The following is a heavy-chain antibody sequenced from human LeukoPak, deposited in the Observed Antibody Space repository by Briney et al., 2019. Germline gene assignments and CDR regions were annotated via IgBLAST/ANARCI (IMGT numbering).Heavy chain of an antibody. CDR3: ARVWGYDSSGYYYKMKKRHHHNAFDI. CDR1: GYTFTYHY. D-gene: IGHD3-22*01. CDR2: INSSGGST. J-gene: IGHJ3*02. V-gene: IGHV1-46*01. Sequence: ASVKVSCKASGYTFTYHYIHWVRQAPGQGLEWMGIINSSGGSTDYAQKFQGRVTMTRDTSTSTVYMELSSLRSEDTAVYYCARVWGYDSSGYYYKMKKRHHHNAFDIWGQGTMVTVSS.